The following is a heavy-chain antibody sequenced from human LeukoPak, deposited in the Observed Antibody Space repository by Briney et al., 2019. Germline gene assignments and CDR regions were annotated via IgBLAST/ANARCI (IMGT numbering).Heavy chain of an antibody. J-gene: IGHJ4*02. CDR2: INHSGST. D-gene: IGHD2-21*02. CDR1: GGSFSPYY. Sequence: SETLSLTCAVYGGSFSPYYWSWIRQPPGKGLEWIGEINHSGSTNYNPSLKSRVTISVDTSKNQFSLKLSSVTAADTAVYYCARGGFYCGGDCYVDYWGRGTLVTVSS. V-gene: IGHV4-34*01. CDR3: ARGGFYCGGDCYVDY.